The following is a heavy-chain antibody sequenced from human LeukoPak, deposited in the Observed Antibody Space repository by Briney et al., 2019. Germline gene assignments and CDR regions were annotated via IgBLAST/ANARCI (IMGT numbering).Heavy chain of an antibody. CDR3: ARLLDNDNSGAPDTFDI. D-gene: IGHD3-22*01. Sequence: PSETLPLTCFVSRGSISPNYWSWIRQSPGKRLEGTAYDSYTGRTRANPSLQSRLTISLDTSNNHFSLQLSSVTAADTAVYYCARLLDNDNSGAPDTFDIWGQGTMVTVSS. J-gene: IGHJ3*02. V-gene: IGHV4-59*01. CDR1: RGSISPNY. CDR2: DSYTGRT.